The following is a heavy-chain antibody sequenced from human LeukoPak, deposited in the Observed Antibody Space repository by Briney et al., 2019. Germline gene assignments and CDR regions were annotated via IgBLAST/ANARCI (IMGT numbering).Heavy chain of an antibody. D-gene: IGHD2-2*02. CDR1: GFTFTNNG. CDR3: ARDLSYTSLDY. J-gene: IGHJ4*02. V-gene: IGHV3-33*01. Sequence: GGSLRLSCAASGFTFTNNGFHWVRQAPGKGLEWVAAIWSDGSKKYYADSVKGRCTISKDNSKNTLYLQMNSLRAEDTAVYYCARDLSYTSLDYGGQGTLVTVSS. CDR2: IWSDGSKK.